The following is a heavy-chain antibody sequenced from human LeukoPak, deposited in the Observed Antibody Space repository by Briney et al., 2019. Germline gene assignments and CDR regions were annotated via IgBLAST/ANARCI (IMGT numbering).Heavy chain of an antibody. V-gene: IGHV3-23*01. CDR3: ATDLRDSSGWFNFDY. Sequence: PGGSLRLSCAASGFTFSSYAMSWVRQAPGKGLEWVSSISGSGGNTYYADSVKGRFTISRDTSKNTLYLQMTSLRAEDTAAYYCATDLRDSSGWFNFDYWGQGTLVTVSS. D-gene: IGHD6-19*01. CDR2: ISGSGGNT. J-gene: IGHJ4*02. CDR1: GFTFSSYA.